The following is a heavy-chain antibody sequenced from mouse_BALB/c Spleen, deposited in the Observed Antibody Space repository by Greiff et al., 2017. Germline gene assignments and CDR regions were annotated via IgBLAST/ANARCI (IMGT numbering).Heavy chain of an antibody. Sequence: EVQRVESGGGLVQPGGSRKLSCAASGFTFSSFGMHWVRQAPEKGLEWVAYISSGSSTIYYADTVKGRFTISRDKPKNTLFLQMTSLRSEDTAMYYCARRLLRSYAMDYWGQGTSVTVSS. CDR2: ISSGSSTI. CDR3: ARRLLRSYAMDY. J-gene: IGHJ4*01. D-gene: IGHD1-1*01. CDR1: GFTFSSFG. V-gene: IGHV5-17*02.